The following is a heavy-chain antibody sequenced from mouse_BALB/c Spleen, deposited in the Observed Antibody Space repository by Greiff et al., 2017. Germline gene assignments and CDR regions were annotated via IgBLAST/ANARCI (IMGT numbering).Heavy chain of an antibody. D-gene: IGHD3-3*01. V-gene: IGHV1-53*01. Sequence: VQLQQSGAELVKPGASVKLSCKASGYTFTSYYMYWVKQRPGQGLEWIGEINPSNGGTNFNEKFKSKATLTVDKSSSTAYMQLSSLTSEDSAVYYCARRGTGFAYWGQGTLVTVSA. CDR3: ARRGTGFAY. CDR1: GYTFTSYY. CDR2: INPSNGGT. J-gene: IGHJ3*01.